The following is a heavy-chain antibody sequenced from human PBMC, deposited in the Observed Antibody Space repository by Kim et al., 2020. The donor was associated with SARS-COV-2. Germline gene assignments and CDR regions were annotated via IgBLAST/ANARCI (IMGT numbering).Heavy chain of an antibody. CDR3: ATRGEGVTTASAEYFQH. Sequence: GESLKISCKGSGYSFTSYWIGWVRQMPGKGLEWMGIIYPGDSDTRYSPSFQGQVTISADKSISTAYLQWSSLKASDTAMYYCATRGEGVTTASAEYFQHWGQGTLVTVSS. J-gene: IGHJ1*01. D-gene: IGHD4-17*01. V-gene: IGHV5-51*01. CDR1: GYSFTSYW. CDR2: IYPGDSDT.